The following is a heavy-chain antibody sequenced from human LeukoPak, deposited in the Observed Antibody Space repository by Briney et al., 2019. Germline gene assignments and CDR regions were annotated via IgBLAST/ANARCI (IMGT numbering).Heavy chain of an antibody. CDR3: ARDALSSGSYDY. D-gene: IGHD1-26*01. Sequence: SETLSLTCTVSGDSISGYYWTWVRQPPGKALEWIAYIHYTGNTKFNPSLKSRVTISVDTSKNQFSLKLSSVTAADTAVYYCARDALSSGSYDYWGQGTLVTVSS. CDR2: IHYTGNT. V-gene: IGHV4-59*01. CDR1: GDSISGYY. J-gene: IGHJ4*02.